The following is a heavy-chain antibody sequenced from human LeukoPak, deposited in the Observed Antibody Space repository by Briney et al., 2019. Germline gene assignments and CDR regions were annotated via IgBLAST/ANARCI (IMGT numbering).Heavy chain of an antibody. V-gene: IGHV3-43*02. CDR2: ISGDGRGT. D-gene: IGHD3-22*01. Sequence: PGGSLRLSCTASGFTFDDYAMHWVRQAPGKGLEWVSLISGDGRGTYYRYSVKGRFSISRDNSKNSLYLQINSLETEDTAMYYCVKDIVSGYPYYYGMDVWGQGTTVTVSS. CDR3: VKDIVSGYPYYYGMDV. CDR1: GFTFDDYA. J-gene: IGHJ6*02.